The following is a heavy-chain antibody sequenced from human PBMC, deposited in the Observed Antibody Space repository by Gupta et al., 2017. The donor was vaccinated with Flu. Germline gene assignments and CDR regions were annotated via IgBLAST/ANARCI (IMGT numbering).Heavy chain of an antibody. D-gene: IGHD6-13*01. V-gene: IGHV3-48*03. CDR2: INSRGTTI. Sequence: NWVRQAPGKGLEWVSYINSRGTTIYYADSLKGRFTISRDNSKNSVFLQMNSLRAEDTGIYYCARDPLGIFDYWGQGTLVTVSS. J-gene: IGHJ4*02. CDR3: ARDPLGIFDY.